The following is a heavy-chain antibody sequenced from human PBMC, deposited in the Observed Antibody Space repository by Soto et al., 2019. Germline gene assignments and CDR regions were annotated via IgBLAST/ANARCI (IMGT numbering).Heavy chain of an antibody. CDR3: ARAYCSGGSCYPDAFDI. V-gene: IGHV3-53*01. CDR1: GFTVSSNY. CDR2: IYSGGST. J-gene: IGHJ3*02. Sequence: PGGSLRLSCAASGFTVSSNYMSWVRQAPGKGLEWVSVIYSGGSTYYADSVKGRFTISRDNSRNTLFLQMNSLRVEDTAVYYCARAYCSGGSCYPDAFDIWRQGTMVTVSS. D-gene: IGHD2-15*01.